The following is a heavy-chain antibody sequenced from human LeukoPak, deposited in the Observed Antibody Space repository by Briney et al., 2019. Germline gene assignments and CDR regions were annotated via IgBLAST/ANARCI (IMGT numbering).Heavy chain of an antibody. Sequence: ASVKVSCKASGYTFTSYDINWVRQATGQGLEWMGRMNPNSGNTGYAQKFQGRVTMTRNTSISTAYMELSSLRSEDTAVYYCARGEGDYYGMDVWGQGTTVTVSS. V-gene: IGHV1-8*01. CDR2: MNPNSGNT. CDR3: ARGEGDYYGMDV. J-gene: IGHJ6*02. CDR1: GYTFTSYD.